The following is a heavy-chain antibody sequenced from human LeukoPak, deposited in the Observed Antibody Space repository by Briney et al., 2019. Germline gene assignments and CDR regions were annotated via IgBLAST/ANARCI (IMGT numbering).Heavy chain of an antibody. CDR3: ARPPAARRGDY. J-gene: IGHJ4*02. D-gene: IGHD6-6*01. CDR2: ISSSGSTI. V-gene: IGHV3-48*03. Sequence: PGGSLRLSCAASGFTFSSYEMNWVRQAPGKGLEWVSYISSSGSTIYYADSVKGRFTISRDNAKNSLYRQMNSLRAEDTAVYYCARPPAARRGDYWGQGTLVTVSS. CDR1: GFTFSSYE.